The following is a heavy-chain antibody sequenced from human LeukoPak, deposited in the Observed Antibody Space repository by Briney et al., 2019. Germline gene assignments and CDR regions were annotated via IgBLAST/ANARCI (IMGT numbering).Heavy chain of an antibody. V-gene: IGHV3-21*01. CDR2: ISSSSSYI. CDR1: GFTFSSYS. CDR3: ARGPPDYGGNFGDY. D-gene: IGHD4-23*01. Sequence: GGSLRLSCAASGFTFSSYSMNWVRQAPGKGLEWVSSISSSSSYIYYADSVKGRFTISRDNAKNSLYLQMNSLRAEDTAVYYCARGPPDYGGNFGDYWGQGTLVTVSS. J-gene: IGHJ4*02.